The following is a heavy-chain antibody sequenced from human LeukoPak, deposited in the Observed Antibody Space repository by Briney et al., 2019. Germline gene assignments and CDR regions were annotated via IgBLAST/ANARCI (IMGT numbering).Heavy chain of an antibody. V-gene: IGHV5-51*01. CDR1: GYSFTNYW. J-gene: IGHJ2*01. Sequence: GESLKISCKASGYSFTNYWVAWVRQMPGKVLEWMGLIHPGNSDIRYSPPFQGQVTISDDKSITTAYLQWSSLKASDSAIYYCARTPGSSDYRGYQYWFFDLWGRGTPVTVSS. CDR3: ARTPGSSDYRGYQYWFFDL. CDR2: IHPGNSDI. D-gene: IGHD5-12*01.